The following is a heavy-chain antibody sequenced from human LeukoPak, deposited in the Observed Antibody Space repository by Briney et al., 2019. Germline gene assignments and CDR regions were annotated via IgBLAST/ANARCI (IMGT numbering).Heavy chain of an antibody. J-gene: IGHJ6*03. Sequence: SETLSLTCTVSGGSIISYYWSWIRQPPGKGLEWIGYIYYSGSTNYNPSLKSRVTISVDTSKNEFSLKLSSVTAADTAVYYCARGIRITIFGVANYYMDVWGKGTTVTVSS. CDR1: GGSIISYY. D-gene: IGHD3-3*01. CDR2: IYYSGST. V-gene: IGHV4-59*01. CDR3: ARGIRITIFGVANYYMDV.